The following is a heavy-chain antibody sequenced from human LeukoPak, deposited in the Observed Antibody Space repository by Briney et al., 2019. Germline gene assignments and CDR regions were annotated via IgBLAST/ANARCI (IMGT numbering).Heavy chain of an antibody. CDR2: INHDSSNI. CDR3: ARDVSRGGTLTTIH. CDR1: GFTFSSHG. J-gene: IGHJ4*02. V-gene: IGHV3-48*01. Sequence: GGSLRLSCATSGFTFSSHGMDWVRQAPGKGLEWIAYINHDSSNIKYADSVKGRFTISRDAARNSLYLQMNALRAEDTAVYYCARDVSRGGTLTTIHWGQGTLVTVSS. D-gene: IGHD4-17*01.